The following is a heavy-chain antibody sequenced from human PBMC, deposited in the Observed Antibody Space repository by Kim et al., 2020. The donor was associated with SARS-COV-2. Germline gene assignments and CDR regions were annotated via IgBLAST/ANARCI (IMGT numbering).Heavy chain of an antibody. D-gene: IGHD3-10*01. CDR3: ARECYYGSGSYDYAFDI. Sequence: VKSRITINPDTSKNQFSLQLNSVTPEDTAVYYCARECYYGSGSYDYAFDIWGQGTMVTVSS. J-gene: IGHJ3*02. V-gene: IGHV6-1*01.